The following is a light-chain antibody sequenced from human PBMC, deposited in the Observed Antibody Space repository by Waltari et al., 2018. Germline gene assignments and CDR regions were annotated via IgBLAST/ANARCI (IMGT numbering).Light chain of an antibody. J-gene: IGKJ1*01. CDR1: QSINNW. CDR3: QQYNDNSTWT. V-gene: IGKV1-5*03. CDR2: KTS. Sequence: DIQMTQSPSTLSASVGDRVTITCRASQSINNWLAWYQQKPGKAPKLLIYKTSTLESGVPSSFSGSGDGTEFTLTISSLQPDDFATYYCQQYNDNSTWTFGQGTKVEVK.